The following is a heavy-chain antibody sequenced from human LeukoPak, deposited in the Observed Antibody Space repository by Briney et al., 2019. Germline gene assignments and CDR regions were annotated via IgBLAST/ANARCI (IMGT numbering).Heavy chain of an antibody. CDR3: ARGLGEMATIYGY. Sequence: PGGSLRLSCAASGFTFSSYEMNWVRQAPGKGLEWVSYISSSGSTIYYADSVKGRFTIYRDNAKNSLYLQMTSLRAEDTAVYYCARGLGEMATIYGYWGQGTLVTVSS. CDR2: ISSSGSTI. J-gene: IGHJ4*02. V-gene: IGHV3-48*03. CDR1: GFTFSSYE. D-gene: IGHD5-24*01.